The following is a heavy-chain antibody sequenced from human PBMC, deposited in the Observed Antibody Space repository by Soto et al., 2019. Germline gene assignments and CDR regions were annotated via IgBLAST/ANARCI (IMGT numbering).Heavy chain of an antibody. CDR3: ARDIVVVVAATPYYYYGMDV. CDR2: IIPIFGTA. D-gene: IGHD2-15*01. CDR1: GGTFSSYA. V-gene: IGHV1-69*13. Sequence: AAVKVSCKASGGTFSSYAISWVRQAPGQGLEWMGGIIPIFGTANYAQKFQGRVTITADESTSTAYMELSSLRSEDTAVYYCARDIVVVVAATPYYYYGMDVWGQGTTVTVS. J-gene: IGHJ6*02.